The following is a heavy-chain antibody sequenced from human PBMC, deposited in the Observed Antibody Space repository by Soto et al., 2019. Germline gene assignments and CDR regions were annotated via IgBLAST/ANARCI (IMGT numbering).Heavy chain of an antibody. Sequence: GGSLRLSCAASGFTFSSYAMSWVRQAPGKGLEWVSAISGSGGDTYYADSVKGRFTISRDNSKNTLYLQMNTLRADDTAVYYCAKVPSIAVAGVGAFVAFDIWGQGTMVTVSS. CDR2: ISGSGGDT. CDR3: AKVPSIAVAGVGAFVAFDI. D-gene: IGHD6-19*01. V-gene: IGHV3-23*01. CDR1: GFTFSSYA. J-gene: IGHJ3*02.